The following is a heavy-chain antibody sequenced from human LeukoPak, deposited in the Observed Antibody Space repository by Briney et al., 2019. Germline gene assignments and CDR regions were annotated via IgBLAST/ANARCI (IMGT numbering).Heavy chain of an antibody. CDR2: ISYDGSNK. V-gene: IGHV3-30*04. CDR3: ASLQWYSLDY. D-gene: IGHD6-13*01. Sequence: QPGRSLRLSCAASGFTFSSYAMHWVRQAPGKGLEWVAVISYDGSNKYYADSVKGRFTISRDNAKNSLYLQMNSLRAEDTAVYYCASLQWYSLDYWGQGTLVTVSS. CDR1: GFTFSSYA. J-gene: IGHJ4*02.